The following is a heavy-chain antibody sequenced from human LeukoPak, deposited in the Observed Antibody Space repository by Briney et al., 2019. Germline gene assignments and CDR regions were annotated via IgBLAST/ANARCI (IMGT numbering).Heavy chain of an antibody. CDR3: ARFSSGSFDY. CDR1: GFTVSSNY. CDR2: IYTGGST. V-gene: IGHV3-53*01. Sequence: GGSLRLSCAASGFTVSSNYMSWVRQAPGKGLEWVSVIYTGGSTYYADSVKGRFTISRDNSKNTLYFQMSSLRAEDTAVYYCARFSSGSFDYWGQGTLVTVSS. J-gene: IGHJ4*02. D-gene: IGHD1-26*01.